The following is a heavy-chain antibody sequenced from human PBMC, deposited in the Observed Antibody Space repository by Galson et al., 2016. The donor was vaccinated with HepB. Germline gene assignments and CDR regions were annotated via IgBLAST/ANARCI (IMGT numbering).Heavy chain of an antibody. Sequence: SETLSLTCSLTDGSISTYYWSWIRQPPGQGLEWIGHGYYTGSSDYNPSLKSRVIISVDTSKNQLSLRLNSVTTADTAVYYCARDFCTGGYCYQAFDYWGQGTLVTVSS. CDR3: ARDFCTGGYCYQAFDY. V-gene: IGHV4-59*01. CDR1: DGSISTYY. J-gene: IGHJ4*02. D-gene: IGHD2-15*01. CDR2: GYYTGSS.